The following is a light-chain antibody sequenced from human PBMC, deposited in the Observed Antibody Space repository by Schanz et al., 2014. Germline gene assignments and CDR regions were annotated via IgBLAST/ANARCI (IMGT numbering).Light chain of an antibody. V-gene: IGLV2-14*03. Sequence: QSALTQPASVSGSPGQSITISCTGTSSDVGGYNSVSWYQQHPGKAPKLMIYDVSDRPSGVSNRFSGSKSGNTASLTISGLQAEDESDYYCSSFTSTNTWVFGGGTKLTVL. CDR3: SSFTSTNTWV. CDR2: DVS. J-gene: IGLJ3*02. CDR1: SSDVGGYNS.